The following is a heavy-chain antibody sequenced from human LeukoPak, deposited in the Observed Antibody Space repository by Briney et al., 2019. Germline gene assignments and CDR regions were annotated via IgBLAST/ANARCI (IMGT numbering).Heavy chain of an antibody. CDR2: MNPNSGNT. CDR1: GYTFTSYD. D-gene: IGHD6-19*01. J-gene: IGHJ5*02. CDR3: ARGRGIAVADPFDP. V-gene: IGHV1-8*01. Sequence: ASVKVSCKASGYTFTSYDINWVRQATGQGLEWMGWMNPNSGNTGYAQQLQGRVTMTRNTSISTAYMELSSLRSEDTAVYDCARGRGIAVADPFDPWGQGTLVTVSS.